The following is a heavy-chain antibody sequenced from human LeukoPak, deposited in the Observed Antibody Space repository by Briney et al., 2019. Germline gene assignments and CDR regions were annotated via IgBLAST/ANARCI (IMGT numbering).Heavy chain of an antibody. CDR3: ARRSPSADAFDT. Sequence: ASVEVSCKASGYTFSRNAINWVRQAPGQGLEWMGWLNTKTGTPTYAQGFTGRFVFSLDISVSTTYLQISNLKPEDTAVYYCARRSPSADAFDTWGQGTMVTVSS. CDR2: LNTKTGTP. CDR1: GYTFSRNA. V-gene: IGHV7-4-1*02. J-gene: IGHJ3*02.